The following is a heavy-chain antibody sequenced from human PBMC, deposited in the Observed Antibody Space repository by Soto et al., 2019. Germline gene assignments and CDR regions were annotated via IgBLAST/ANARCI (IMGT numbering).Heavy chain of an antibody. CDR3: ARDLPGGTMVRGVNNWFDP. Sequence: ASVKVSCKTSGYTFTYYHIHWVRQAPGQGLEWMGIINPSSGSKIYVQSFQGRITMARDTSTSTVNMELSSLRSEDTAVYYCARDLPGGTMVRGVNNWFDPWGQGTLVTVSS. V-gene: IGHV1-46*01. J-gene: IGHJ5*02. CDR1: GYTFTYYH. D-gene: IGHD3-10*01. CDR2: INPSSGSK.